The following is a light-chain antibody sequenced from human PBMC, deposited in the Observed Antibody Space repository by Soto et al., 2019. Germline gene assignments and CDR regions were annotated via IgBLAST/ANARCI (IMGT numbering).Light chain of an antibody. CDR3: SSHTSGTTRV. Sequence: QSALTQPASVSGSPGQSIAISCTGTFSDVGGYDYVSWYQQHPDKAPKLMIYEVTKRPSGVSNRFSGSKSGNTASLTISGRQPEDEADYYCSSHTSGTTRVSGSGTKLTVL. CDR1: FSDVGGYDY. V-gene: IGLV2-14*01. CDR2: EVT. J-gene: IGLJ1*01.